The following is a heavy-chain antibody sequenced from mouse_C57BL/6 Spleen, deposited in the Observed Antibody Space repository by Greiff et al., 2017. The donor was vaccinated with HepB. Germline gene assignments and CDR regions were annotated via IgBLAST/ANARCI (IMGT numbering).Heavy chain of an antibody. CDR3: ARSSYGRGYWYFDV. CDR2: INYDGSST. CDR1: GFTFSDYY. Sequence: EVQLVESEGGLVQPGSSMKLSCTASGFTFSDYYMAWVRQVPEKGLEWVANINYDGSSTYYLDSLKSRFIISRDNAKNILYLQMSSLKSEDTATYYCARSSYGRGYWYFDVWGTGTTVTVSS. J-gene: IGHJ1*03. V-gene: IGHV5-16*01. D-gene: IGHD1-1*01.